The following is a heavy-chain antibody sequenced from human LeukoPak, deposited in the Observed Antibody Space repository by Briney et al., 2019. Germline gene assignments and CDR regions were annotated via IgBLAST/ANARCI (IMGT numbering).Heavy chain of an antibody. Sequence: GGSLRLSCAASGSTFSSYGMHWVRQAPGKGLEWVAVISYDGSNKYYADSVKGRFTISRDNSKNTLYLQMNSLRAEDTAVYYCAIGGRFGIAAPFDYWGQGTLVTVSS. V-gene: IGHV3-30*03. CDR3: AIGGRFGIAAPFDY. CDR1: GSTFSSYG. D-gene: IGHD6-6*01. J-gene: IGHJ4*02. CDR2: ISYDGSNK.